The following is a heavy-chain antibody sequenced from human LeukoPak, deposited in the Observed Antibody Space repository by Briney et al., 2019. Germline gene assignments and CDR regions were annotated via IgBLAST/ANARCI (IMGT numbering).Heavy chain of an antibody. V-gene: IGHV3-48*03. Sequence: GGSLRLSCAASGFTFSSYEMNWVRQAPGKGLEWVSYISSSGSTIYYADSVKGQFTISRDNAKNSLYLQMNSLRAEDTAVYYCARDFYYGSGRYDYWGQGTLVTVPS. J-gene: IGHJ4*02. CDR1: GFTFSSYE. D-gene: IGHD3-10*01. CDR2: ISSSGSTI. CDR3: ARDFYYGSGRYDY.